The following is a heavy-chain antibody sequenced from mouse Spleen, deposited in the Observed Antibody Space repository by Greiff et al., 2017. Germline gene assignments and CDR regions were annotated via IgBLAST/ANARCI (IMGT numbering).Heavy chain of an antibody. Sequence: EVQLVESGGDLVKPGGSLKLSCAASGFTFSSYGMSWVRQTPDKRLEWVATISSGGSYTYYPDSVKGRFTISRDNAKNTLYLQMSSLKSEDTAMYYCARQARYDVWFAYWGQGTLVTVSA. V-gene: IGHV5-6*01. CDR3: ARQARYDVWFAY. J-gene: IGHJ3*01. CDR2: ISSGGSYT. CDR1: GFTFSSYG. D-gene: IGHD2-14*01.